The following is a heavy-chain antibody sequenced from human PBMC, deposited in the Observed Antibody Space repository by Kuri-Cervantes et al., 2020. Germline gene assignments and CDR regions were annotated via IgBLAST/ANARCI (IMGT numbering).Heavy chain of an antibody. D-gene: IGHD3-16*01. J-gene: IGHJ4*02. Sequence: SETLSLTCAVYGGSFTGYSWSWIRQPPGRGLEWIGEINHRGSTNYNPSLKSRVTISVDRSQNQFSLKVTSVTRADTAVYYCARDRLAATKMGERYFDFWGQGTLVTVSS. CDR1: GGSFTGYS. V-gene: IGHV4-34*01. CDR3: ARDRLAATKMGERYFDF. CDR2: INHRGST.